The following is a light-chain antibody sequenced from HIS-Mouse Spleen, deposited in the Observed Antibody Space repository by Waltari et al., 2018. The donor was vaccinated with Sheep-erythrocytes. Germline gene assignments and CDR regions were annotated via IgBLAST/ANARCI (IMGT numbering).Light chain of an antibody. V-gene: IGKV2-28*01. CDR2: LGS. CDR1: RSPRHSIGYNY. J-gene: IGKJ3*01. Sequence: DIVLLQPPPSLPVPLEGPAPFPCSPIRSPRHSIGYNYLDWYLQKPGQSPQLLIYLGSNRASGVPDRFSGSGSGTDFTLKISRVEAEDVGVYYCMQALQTPVTFGPGTKVDIK. CDR3: MQALQTPVT.